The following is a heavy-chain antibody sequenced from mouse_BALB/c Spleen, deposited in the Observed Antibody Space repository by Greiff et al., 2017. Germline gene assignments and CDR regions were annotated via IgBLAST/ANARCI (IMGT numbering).Heavy chain of an antibody. J-gene: IGHJ4*01. D-gene: IGHD1-1*01. CDR3: ARSFTTVVAPYAMDY. CDR2: IDPSDSET. Sequence: VKLVESGPQLVRPGASVKISCKASGYSFTSYWMHWVKQRPGQGLEWIGMIDPSDSETRLNQKFKDKATLTVDKSSSTAYMQLSSPTSEDSAVYYCARSFTTVVAPYAMDYWGQGTSVTVSS. CDR1: GYSFTSYW. V-gene: IGHV1S126*01.